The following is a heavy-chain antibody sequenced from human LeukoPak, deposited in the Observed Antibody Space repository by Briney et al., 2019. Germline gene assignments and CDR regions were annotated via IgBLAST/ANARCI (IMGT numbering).Heavy chain of an antibody. V-gene: IGHV3-30*04. CDR1: GFTFSSYA. Sequence: GGSLRLSCAASGFTFSSYAMHWVCQAPGKGLERVAVVSYDGSNKYYENSVKGRFTIPRDNSKNPLYLQMNSLRAEDTAVYYCARDWWLSSSRLDYWGQGTLVTVSS. J-gene: IGHJ4*02. CDR2: VSYDGSNK. D-gene: IGHD6-13*01. CDR3: ARDWWLSSSRLDY.